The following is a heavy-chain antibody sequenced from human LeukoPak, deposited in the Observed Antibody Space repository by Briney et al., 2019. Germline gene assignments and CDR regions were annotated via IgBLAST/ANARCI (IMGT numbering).Heavy chain of an antibody. CDR3: VRMAYPRVYNDDEGVYFYAHFDY. D-gene: IGHD2/OR15-2a*01. V-gene: IGHV3-30*03. CDR1: GFTFSS. CDR2: ISHDGRAK. Sequence: GGSLRLSCAVSGFTFSSMHWVRQAPGKGLEWVAVISHDGRAKFYIDSVKGRFTISRDSSQNTLYLEMNSLRDEDTAVYFCVRMAYPRVYNDDEGVYFYAHFDYWGQGTLVTVSS. J-gene: IGHJ4*02.